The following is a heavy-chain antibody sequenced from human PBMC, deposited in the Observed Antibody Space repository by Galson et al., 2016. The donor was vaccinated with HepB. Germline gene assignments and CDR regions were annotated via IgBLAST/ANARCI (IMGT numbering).Heavy chain of an antibody. V-gene: IGHV3-13*01. Sequence: SLRLSCAASGLTFSRCDMHWVRQATGKGLEWVSAIGTAGDTYYPGSVRGRFTISRENSKNSLYLQMNSLTAGDTAVYYCARGKFDCSGGTCHYYGMDVWGKGTTVTVSS. CDR3: ARGKFDCSGGTCHYYGMDV. CDR2: IGTAGDT. J-gene: IGHJ6*04. CDR1: GLTFSRCD. D-gene: IGHD2-15*01.